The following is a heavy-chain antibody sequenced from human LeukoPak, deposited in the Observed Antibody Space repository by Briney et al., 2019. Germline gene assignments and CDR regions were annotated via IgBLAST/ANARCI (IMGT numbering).Heavy chain of an antibody. D-gene: IGHD3-10*01. V-gene: IGHV3-53*01. CDR1: GLTVRSNH. Sequence: GGSLRLSCAASGLTVRSNHMNWVRQAPGKGLEWVSIIHSGGNTYYADSVKGRFTVSRDNSNNTLFLQMNSLRAEDTAVYYCARTTYYYDSGSYYVIDYWGQGTLVTVS. CDR3: ARTTYYYDSGSYYVIDY. J-gene: IGHJ4*02. CDR2: IHSGGNT.